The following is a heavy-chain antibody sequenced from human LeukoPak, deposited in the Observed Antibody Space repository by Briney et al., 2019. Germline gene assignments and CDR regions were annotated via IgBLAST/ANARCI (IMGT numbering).Heavy chain of an antibody. CDR1: GGTFSSYA. V-gene: IGHV1-69*05. CDR2: IIPIFGTA. CDR3: ARENAYYYDSSGYSEY. D-gene: IGHD3-22*01. J-gene: IGHJ4*02. Sequence: ASVKVSCKASGGTFSSYAISWLRQAPGQGLEWMGRIIPIFGTANYAQKFQGRVTITTDESRSTAYMELRSLRSEDTAVYYCARENAYYYDSSGYSEYWGQGTLVTVSS.